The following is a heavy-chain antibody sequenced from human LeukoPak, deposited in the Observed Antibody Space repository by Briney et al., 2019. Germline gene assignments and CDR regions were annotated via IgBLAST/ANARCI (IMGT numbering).Heavy chain of an antibody. D-gene: IGHD1-26*01. Sequence: GGSLRLSCAASGFAFSSYAMSWVRQAPGKGLEWVSIISAGGGSTYYADSVKGRFTISRDNSKNTLYLQMNSLRAEDTAVYYCAKDPVGATLVNWFDPWGQGTLVTVSS. V-gene: IGHV3-23*01. CDR3: AKDPVGATLVNWFDP. CDR1: GFAFSSYA. CDR2: ISAGGGST. J-gene: IGHJ5*02.